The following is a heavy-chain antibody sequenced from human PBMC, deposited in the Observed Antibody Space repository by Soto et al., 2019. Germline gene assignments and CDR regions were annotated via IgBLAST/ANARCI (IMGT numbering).Heavy chain of an antibody. V-gene: IGHV4-59*08. J-gene: IGHJ4*02. Sequence: SETLSLTCTVSGGSISSYYWSWIRQPPGKGLEWIGYIYYSGSTNYNPSLKSRVTISVDTSKNQFSLKLSSVTAADTAVYYCARHVYSSSRYIDYWGQGTLVTVSS. CDR3: ARHVYSSSRYIDY. CDR2: IYYSGST. D-gene: IGHD6-13*01. CDR1: GGSISSYY.